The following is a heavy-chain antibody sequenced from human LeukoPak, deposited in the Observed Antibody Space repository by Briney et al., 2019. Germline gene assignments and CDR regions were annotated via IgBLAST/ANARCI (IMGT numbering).Heavy chain of an antibody. J-gene: IGHJ4*02. D-gene: IGHD3-3*01. CDR1: GDSVSSSSYY. V-gene: IGHV4-39*01. Sequence: SETLSLTCTVFGDSVSSSSYYWGWIRQPPGKGLEWIGSIYYSGSTYYNPSLKSRVTISVDTSKNQFSLKLSSVTAADTAVYYCARHFSSGYDFWSGYRSPFDYWGQGTLVTVSS. CDR2: IYYSGST. CDR3: ARHFSSGYDFWSGYRSPFDY.